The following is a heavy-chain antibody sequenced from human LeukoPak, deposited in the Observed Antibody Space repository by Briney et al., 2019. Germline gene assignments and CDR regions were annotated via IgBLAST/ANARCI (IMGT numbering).Heavy chain of an antibody. Sequence: GGSLRLSCAASGFTFSTYWMTWVRQAPGKGLEWVANIKPSGTETYYGDPVKGRFTISRDNAKNSLYLQMNSLRAEDTAVYYCARDPGTDAFDIWGQGTMVTVSS. V-gene: IGHV3-7*01. CDR2: IKPSGTET. CDR1: GFTFSTYW. D-gene: IGHD1-14*01. J-gene: IGHJ3*02. CDR3: ARDPGTDAFDI.